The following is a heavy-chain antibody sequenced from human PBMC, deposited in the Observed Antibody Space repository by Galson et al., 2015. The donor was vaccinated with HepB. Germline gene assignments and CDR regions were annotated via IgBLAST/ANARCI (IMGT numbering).Heavy chain of an antibody. Sequence: ETLSLTCAVYGGSFSGYYWNWIRQPPGKGLEWIGEINHSGSTNYNPSLKSRVTISVDTSKNQFSLKLSSVTAADTAVYSCARGGWSGPVWYFDLWGRGTLVTVSS. CDR2: INHSGST. V-gene: IGHV4-34*01. CDR3: ARGGWSGPVWYFDL. J-gene: IGHJ2*01. CDR1: GGSFSGYY.